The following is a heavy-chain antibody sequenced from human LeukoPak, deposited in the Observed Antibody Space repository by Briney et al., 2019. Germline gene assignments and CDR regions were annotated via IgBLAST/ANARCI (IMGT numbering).Heavy chain of an antibody. Sequence: SETLSLTCTVSGGSISSSSYYWGWIRQPPGKGLEWIGSIYYSGSTYYNPSLKSRVTISVDTSKNQFSLKLSSVTAADTAVYYCARDGYGDYANYFDYWGQGTLVTVS. CDR3: ARDGYGDYANYFDY. CDR1: GGSISSSSYY. J-gene: IGHJ4*02. V-gene: IGHV4-39*07. D-gene: IGHD4-17*01. CDR2: IYYSGST.